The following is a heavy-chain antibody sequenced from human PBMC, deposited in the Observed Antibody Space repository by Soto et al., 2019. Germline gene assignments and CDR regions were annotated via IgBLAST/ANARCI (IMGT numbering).Heavy chain of an antibody. Sequence: ASVKVSCKVSGYTLTELSMHWVRQALGKGIEWMGGFDPEDGETIYAQKFQGRVTMTEDTSTDTAYMELSSLRSEDTAVYYCATVERYFDWLRLDYWGQGTLVTVSS. CDR1: GYTLTELS. D-gene: IGHD3-9*01. V-gene: IGHV1-24*01. CDR3: ATVERYFDWLRLDY. CDR2: FDPEDGET. J-gene: IGHJ4*02.